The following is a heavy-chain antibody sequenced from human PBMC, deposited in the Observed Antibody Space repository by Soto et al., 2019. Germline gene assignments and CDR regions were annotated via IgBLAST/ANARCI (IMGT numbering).Heavy chain of an antibody. J-gene: IGHJ4*02. CDR3: AKEYSTSFDY. Sequence: GGSLRLSCAASGFSFSNYAMNWVRQAPGKGLEWVSAISAGGSNTNYADSVKGWFTISSDNSKNTLYLQMNGLRADDTAVYYCAKEYSTSFDYWGQGTPVTVSS. CDR2: ISAGGSNT. CDR1: GFSFSNYA. D-gene: IGHD6-6*01. V-gene: IGHV3-23*01.